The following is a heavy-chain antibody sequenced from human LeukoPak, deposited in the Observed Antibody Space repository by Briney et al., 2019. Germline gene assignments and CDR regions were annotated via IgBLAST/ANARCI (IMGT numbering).Heavy chain of an antibody. J-gene: IGHJ4*02. Sequence: GGSLRLSCAASGFTFSNAWMSWVRQAPGKGLEWVGRIKSKTDGGTTDYAAPVKGRFTISRDDSKNTLYLQMNSLKTEDTAVYYCTTVRAVVVPPRTPLPGLYWGQGTLVTVSS. CDR3: TTVRAVVVPPRTPLPGLY. CDR1: GFTFSNAW. V-gene: IGHV3-15*01. CDR2: IKSKTDGGTT. D-gene: IGHD2-2*01.